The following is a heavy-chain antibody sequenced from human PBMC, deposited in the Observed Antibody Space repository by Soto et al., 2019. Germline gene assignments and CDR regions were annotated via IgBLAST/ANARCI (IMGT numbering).Heavy chain of an antibody. D-gene: IGHD3-3*01. CDR3: ARQIHNQVLEYYLDP. V-gene: IGHV4-39*01. CDR2: IDYSGNI. J-gene: IGHJ5*02. Sequence: PSETLSLTCNASGGSITSGGSAWGWIRQSPGKGLEWIGTIDYSGNIYYIPSLKSRITISVDTSKNQISLKLSSVTAADTAVYYCARQIHNQVLEYYLDPWGEGTLVTLP. CDR1: GGSITSGGSA.